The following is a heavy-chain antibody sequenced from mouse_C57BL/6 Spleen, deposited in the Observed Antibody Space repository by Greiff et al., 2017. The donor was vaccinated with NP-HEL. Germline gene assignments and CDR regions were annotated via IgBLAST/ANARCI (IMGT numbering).Heavy chain of an antibody. CDR3: ARPSYLYYYAMDY. Sequence: EVKLVESGGGLVKPGGSLKLSCAASGFTFSDYGMHWVRQAPGKGLEWVAYISSGRSTIYYADTVKGRFTISRDNAKNTLFLQMTSLRSEDTAMYYCARPSYLYYYAMDYWGQGTSVTVSS. D-gene: IGHD5-5*01. CDR2: ISSGRSTI. V-gene: IGHV5-17*01. J-gene: IGHJ4*01. CDR1: GFTFSDYG.